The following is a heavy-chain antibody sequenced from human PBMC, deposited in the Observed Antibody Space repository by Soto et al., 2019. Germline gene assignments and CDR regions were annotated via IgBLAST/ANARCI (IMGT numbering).Heavy chain of an antibody. D-gene: IGHD3-16*02. CDR2: ISGSGGSK. CDR1: GFPFSGMP. Sequence: EVQLLESGGGLVQPGGSLSPSCAASGFPFSGMPLTWSGKPQGRGLEWASAISGSGGSKYYADSVKGRFTISRDNSKNTLYLQMNSLRAEDTAVYYCAKDRISVIRFGGVIGDFDYWGQGTLVTVSS. CDR3: AKDRISVIRFGGVIGDFDY. J-gene: IGHJ4*02. V-gene: IGHV3-23*01.